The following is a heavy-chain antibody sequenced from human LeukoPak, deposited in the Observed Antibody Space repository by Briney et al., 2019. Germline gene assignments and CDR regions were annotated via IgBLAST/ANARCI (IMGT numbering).Heavy chain of an antibody. CDR3: ARDILTGSQSRFQH. V-gene: IGHV3-48*04. Sequence: GGSLRLSCAASGFAFSDYSMTWVRQAPGKGLEWVSYISSTSSTIYYADSVKGRFTISRDNAKNSLYLQMNSLRAEDTAVYYCARDILTGSQSRFQHWGQGTLVTVSS. J-gene: IGHJ1*01. CDR2: ISSTSSTI. D-gene: IGHD3-9*01. CDR1: GFAFSDYS.